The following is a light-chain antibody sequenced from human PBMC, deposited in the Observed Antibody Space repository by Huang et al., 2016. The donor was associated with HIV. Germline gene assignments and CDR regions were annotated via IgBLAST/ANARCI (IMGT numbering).Light chain of an antibody. CDR2: AGT. V-gene: IGKV1-39*01. Sequence: DIQMTQSPSSLSASVGDSVTITCRASHNINSYLNWYQQKPVKAPKVLNYAGTILQSGVPSRFSGTESGTHFTLTINSLRPEDFATYYCQQTYDTPWTFGHGTKVEIK. J-gene: IGKJ1*01. CDR1: HNINSY. CDR3: QQTYDTPWT.